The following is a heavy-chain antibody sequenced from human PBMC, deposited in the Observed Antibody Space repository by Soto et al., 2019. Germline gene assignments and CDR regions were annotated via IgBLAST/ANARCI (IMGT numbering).Heavy chain of an antibody. V-gene: IGHV4-34*01. J-gene: IGHJ6*02. D-gene: IGHD6-19*01. CDR1: GDSLRGQS. CDR3: AREDSYGWSGESLDV. Sequence: QVQLQQWGAGLLKASETLSLTCAVVGDSLRGQSWNWIRQSPGKGLEWIGELDQSGGTNYNPSLKSPALISADTSTNQSSLTCTSVTAAETAVYYCAREDSYGWSGESLDVWGQGTTVTVSS. CDR2: LDQSGGT.